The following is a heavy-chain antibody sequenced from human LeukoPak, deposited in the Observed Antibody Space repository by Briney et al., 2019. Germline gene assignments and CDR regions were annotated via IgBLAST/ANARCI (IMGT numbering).Heavy chain of an antibody. CDR2: IYTSGRT. D-gene: IGHD6-13*01. CDR1: GDSISSGSYY. J-gene: IGHJ4*02. Sequence: SETLSLTCTVSGDSISSGSYYWSWIRQPAGLGLEWIGRIYTSGRTNYNPSLKSRVTISVDTSKNQFSLKLSSVTPEDTAVYYCARDIAPRYSSSWYGFDYWGQGTLVTVSS. CDR3: ARDIAPRYSSSWYGFDY. V-gene: IGHV4-61*02.